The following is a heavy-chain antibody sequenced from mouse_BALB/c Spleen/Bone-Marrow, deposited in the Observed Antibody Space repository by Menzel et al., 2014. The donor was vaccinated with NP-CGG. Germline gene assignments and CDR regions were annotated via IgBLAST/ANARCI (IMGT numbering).Heavy chain of an antibody. CDR2: ISDDGGNT. D-gene: IGHD4-1*01. CDR3: ARETGPRAMDY. Sequence: EVMLVESGGGLVKPGGPLKLSCAASGFTFSDYYMFWVRQTPERRLEWAATISDDGGNTYYRDSVKGRFTISRDNAKNKLNLQMSSLKSEDTATYHCARETGPRAMDYWGQGTSVTVSS. V-gene: IGHV5-4*02. J-gene: IGHJ4*01. CDR1: GFTFSDYY.